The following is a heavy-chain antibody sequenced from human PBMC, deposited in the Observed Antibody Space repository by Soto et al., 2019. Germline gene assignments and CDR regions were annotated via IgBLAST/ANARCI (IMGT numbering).Heavy chain of an antibody. J-gene: IGHJ6*02. D-gene: IGHD3-22*01. CDR3: ARHRYSYYDSSGYSRPYYYYGMDV. V-gene: IGHV1-69*01. Sequence: QVQLVQSGAEVKKPGSSVKVSCKASGGTFSSYAISWVRQAPGQRLEWMGGIIPIFGTANYAQKFQGRVTITADESTSTAYMELSSLRSEDTAVYYCARHRYSYYDSSGYSRPYYYYGMDVWGQGTTVTVSS. CDR2: IIPIFGTA. CDR1: GGTFSSYA.